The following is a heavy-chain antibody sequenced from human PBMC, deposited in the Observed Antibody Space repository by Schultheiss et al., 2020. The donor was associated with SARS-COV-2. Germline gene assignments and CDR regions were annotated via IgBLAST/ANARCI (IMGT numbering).Heavy chain of an antibody. J-gene: IGHJ1*01. CDR3: ARGDTAMAFAEYFQH. V-gene: IGHV4-4*08. Sequence: SETLSLTCTVSGGSISSYYWSWIRQPPGKGLEWIGRIYTSGSTNYNPSLKSRVTISVDTSKNQFSLKLSSVTAADTAVYYCARGDTAMAFAEYFQHWGQGTLVTVSS. D-gene: IGHD5-18*01. CDR2: IYTSGST. CDR1: GGSISSYY.